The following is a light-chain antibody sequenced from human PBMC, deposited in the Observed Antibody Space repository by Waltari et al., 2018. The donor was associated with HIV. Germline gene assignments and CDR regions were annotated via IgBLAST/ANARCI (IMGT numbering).Light chain of an antibody. CDR3: AAWDDSLSVWM. Sequence: QSVLTQPPSASATPGQRVTISCSGSNSNIGNNFVFWYQQLPGTAPKPLISRNEHRPSGVPDRFSGSKSGTAASLAISGLRSEDEADYYFAAWDDSLSVWMFGGGTKLTVL. CDR2: RNE. V-gene: IGLV1-47*01. J-gene: IGLJ3*02. CDR1: NSNIGNNF.